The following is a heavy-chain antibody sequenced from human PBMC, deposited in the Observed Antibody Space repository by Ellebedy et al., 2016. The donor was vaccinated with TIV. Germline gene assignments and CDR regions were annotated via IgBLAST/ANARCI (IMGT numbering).Heavy chain of an antibody. V-gene: IGHV3-48*02. CDR1: GFTFSSYS. J-gene: IGHJ5*02. D-gene: IGHD4-17*01. Sequence: GESLKISCAASGFTFSSYSMNWVRQAPGKGLEWVSYISSSSSTIYYADSVKGRFTISRDNAKNSLYLQMNSLRDEDTAVYYCARGPLCGDYPNWFDPWGQGTLVTVSS. CDR2: ISSSSSTI. CDR3: ARGPLCGDYPNWFDP.